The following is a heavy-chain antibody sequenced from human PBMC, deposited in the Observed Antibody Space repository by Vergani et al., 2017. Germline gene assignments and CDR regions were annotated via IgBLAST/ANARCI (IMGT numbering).Heavy chain of an antibody. CDR2: ISWNSGSI. D-gene: IGHD3-16*01. CDR3: VKDNDDDADVPFDL. CDR1: GFTFDDYA. J-gene: IGHJ2*01. Sequence: EVQLVESGGGLVQPGRSLRLSCAASGFTFDDYAMHWVRQAPGKGLEWVSGISWNSGSIGYADSVKGRFTISRDNAKKAVFLQMNNLRHEDTALYFCVKDNDDDADVPFDLWGRGTLVTVSS. V-gene: IGHV3-9*01.